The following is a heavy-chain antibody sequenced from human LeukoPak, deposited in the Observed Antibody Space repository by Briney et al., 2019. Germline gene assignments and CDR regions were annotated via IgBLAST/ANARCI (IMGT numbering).Heavy chain of an antibody. CDR1: GGSFISGYY. Sequence: SETLSLTCAVYGGSFISGYYCTFIRQTPEKGLEWIGEIHHSGSTNYNPNYNPSLKSRVTISLDTSKNQVSLKLNSVTAADTALYYCATFRWAVGFEYWGQGTLVTVSS. V-gene: IGHV4-34*01. CDR2: IHHSGST. J-gene: IGHJ4*02. D-gene: IGHD6-13*01. CDR3: ATFRWAVGFEY.